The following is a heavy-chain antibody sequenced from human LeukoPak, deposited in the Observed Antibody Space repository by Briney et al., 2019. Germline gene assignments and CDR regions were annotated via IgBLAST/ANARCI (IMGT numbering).Heavy chain of an antibody. V-gene: IGHV3-74*01. CDR2: INGDGTST. D-gene: IGHD3-3*01. J-gene: IGHJ4*02. Sequence: PGGSLRLSCAVSGFTFSRYWMHWVRHVPGKGLVWVSRINGDGTSTSYDDSVKGRFTISRDNAKSTLYLQMNSLRGEDTAVYYCARDKEWLLTYFDYWGQGTLVTVSS. CDR3: ARDKEWLLTYFDY. CDR1: GFTFSRYW.